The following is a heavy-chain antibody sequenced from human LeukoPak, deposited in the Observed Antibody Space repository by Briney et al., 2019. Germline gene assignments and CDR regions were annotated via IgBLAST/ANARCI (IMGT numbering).Heavy chain of an antibody. J-gene: IGHJ4*02. Sequence: GVLRLSCAASGFTFSTYWMSWVRQAPGKGLEWVANIKQDGSEKYYVDSVKGRFTISRDNAKNSLYLQMNGLRAEDTAMYYCARDSAGNDYWGQGTLVTVSS. CDR3: ARDSAGNDY. CDR2: IKQDGSEK. CDR1: GFTFSTYW. V-gene: IGHV3-7*01. D-gene: IGHD6-13*01.